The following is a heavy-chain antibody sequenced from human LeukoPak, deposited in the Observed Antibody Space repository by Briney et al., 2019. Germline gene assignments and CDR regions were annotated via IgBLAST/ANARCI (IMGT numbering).Heavy chain of an antibody. CDR1: GLSFSSFA. J-gene: IGHJ4*02. D-gene: IGHD3-16*01. Sequence: GGSLRLSCAASGLSFSSFAMSWVRQGPARGLEWVSSIIGNGETFYADSVKGRFTLSSDSSRNTVYFQLNNLRVEDTAIYYCAKASWVSSTDAVRWGQGTLVTVSS. CDR2: IIGNGET. CDR3: AKASWVSSTDAVR. V-gene: IGHV3-23*01.